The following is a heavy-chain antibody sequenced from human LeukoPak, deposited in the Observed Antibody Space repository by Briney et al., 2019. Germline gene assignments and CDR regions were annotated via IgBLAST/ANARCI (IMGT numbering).Heavy chain of an antibody. J-gene: IGHJ3*02. D-gene: IGHD3-10*01. CDR3: ASLWFGELLAHDAFEI. Sequence: PGGSLRLSCAASGFTVSSNYMSWVRQAPGKGLEWVSVIYSGGSTYYADSVKGRFTISRDNSKNTLYLQMNSLRAEDTAVYYCASLWFGELLAHDAFEIWGQGTMVTVSS. CDR1: GFTVSSNY. V-gene: IGHV3-53*01. CDR2: IYSGGST.